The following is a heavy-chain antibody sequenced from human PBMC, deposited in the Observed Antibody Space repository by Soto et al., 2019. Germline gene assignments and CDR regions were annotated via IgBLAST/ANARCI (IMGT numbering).Heavy chain of an antibody. V-gene: IGHV1-46*01. CDR2: INPSGGST. Sequence: ASVKVSFKASGYTFTSYYMHWVRQAPGQGLEWMGIINPSGGSTSYAQKFQGRVTMTRDTSTSTVYMELSSLRSEDTAVYYCARVFAVVAGRDYYGMDVWGQGTTVSVSS. D-gene: IGHD2-15*01. CDR1: GYTFTSYY. J-gene: IGHJ6*02. CDR3: ARVFAVVAGRDYYGMDV.